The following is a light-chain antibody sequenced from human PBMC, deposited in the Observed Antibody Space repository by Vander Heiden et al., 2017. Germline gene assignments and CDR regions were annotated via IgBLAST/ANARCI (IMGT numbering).Light chain of an antibody. J-gene: IGKJ4*01. Sequence: VVMTPSPLSLPVTLGQAAAISCRSSQSLVNSDGNTYLSWFQQRPGQSPRRLIYRVSNRDSGVPDRISGSGSGTDFTLKISRVEAEDVGVYFCMQGSHWPLTFGGGTRVEIK. V-gene: IGKV2-30*01. CDR1: QSLVNSDGNTY. CDR3: MQGSHWPLT. CDR2: RVS.